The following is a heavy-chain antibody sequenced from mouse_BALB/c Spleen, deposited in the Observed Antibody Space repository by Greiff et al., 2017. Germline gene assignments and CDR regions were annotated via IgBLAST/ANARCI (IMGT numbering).Heavy chain of an antibody. D-gene: IGHD1-1*01. CDR2: ISDGGSYT. CDR1: GFTFSDYY. J-gene: IGHJ2*01. CDR3: ARGSTVAPFDY. V-gene: IGHV5-4*02. Sequence: EVQLVESGGGLVKPGGSLKLSCAASGFTFSDYYMYWVRQTPEKRLEWVATISDGGSYTYYPDSVKGRFTISRDNAKNNLYLQMSSLKSEDTAMYYCARGSTVAPFDYWGQGTTLTVSS.